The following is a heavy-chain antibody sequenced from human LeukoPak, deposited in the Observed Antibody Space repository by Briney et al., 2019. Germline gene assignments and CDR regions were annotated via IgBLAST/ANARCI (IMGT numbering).Heavy chain of an antibody. J-gene: IGHJ6*03. Sequence: ASVKVSCKASGYTFTGYYMHWVRQAPGQGLEWMGGIIPIFGTANYAQKFQGRVTITADKSTSTAYMELSSLRSEDTAVYYCARDPYRVGYMDVWGKGTTVTVSS. CDR1: GYTFTGYY. D-gene: IGHD5-12*01. CDR2: IIPIFGTA. CDR3: ARDPYRVGYMDV. V-gene: IGHV1-69*06.